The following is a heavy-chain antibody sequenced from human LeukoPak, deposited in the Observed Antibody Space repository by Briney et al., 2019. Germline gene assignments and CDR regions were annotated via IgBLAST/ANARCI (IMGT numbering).Heavy chain of an antibody. V-gene: IGHV1-58*02. Sequence: ASGKVSCKASGFTFTSSAMQWVRQARGQRLEWRGWIVVGSSNTNYAQKFQERVTIAWDLSTSTAYMELSSLRSEDTAVYYCAATIAADTVYYGMDVWGQGTTVTVSS. CDR1: GFTFTSSA. J-gene: IGHJ6*02. CDR2: IVVGSSNT. CDR3: AATIAADTVYYGMDV. D-gene: IGHD6-13*01.